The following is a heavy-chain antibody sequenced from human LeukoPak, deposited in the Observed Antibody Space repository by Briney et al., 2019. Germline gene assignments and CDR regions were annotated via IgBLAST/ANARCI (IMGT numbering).Heavy chain of an antibody. V-gene: IGHV3-7*01. D-gene: IGHD3-9*01. CDR3: ARESLYYDILTGTYDY. Sequence: GGSLRLSCAASGFTFSSYWMSWVRQAPGKGLEWVANIKQDGSEKYYVDSVKGRFTISRDNAKNSLYLQMNSLRAEDTAVYYCARESLYYDILTGTYDYWGQGTLVTVSS. J-gene: IGHJ4*02. CDR2: IKQDGSEK. CDR1: GFTFSSYW.